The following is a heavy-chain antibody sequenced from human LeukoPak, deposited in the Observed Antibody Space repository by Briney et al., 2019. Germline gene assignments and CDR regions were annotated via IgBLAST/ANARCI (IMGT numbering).Heavy chain of an antibody. D-gene: IGHD2-15*01. J-gene: IGHJ5*02. CDR2: INPNSGGT. Sequence: GASVKVSCKASGYTFTGYYIHWVRQAPGQGLEWMGRINPNSGGTNYAQKFQGRVTMTRDTSISTAYMELSRLRSDDTAVYYCARSGPYCSGGSCYRSGWFDPWGQGTLVTVSS. V-gene: IGHV1-2*06. CDR3: ARSGPYCSGGSCYRSGWFDP. CDR1: GYTFTGYY.